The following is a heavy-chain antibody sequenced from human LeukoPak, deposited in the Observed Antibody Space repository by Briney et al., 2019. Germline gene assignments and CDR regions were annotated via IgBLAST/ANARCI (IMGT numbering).Heavy chain of an antibody. D-gene: IGHD3-10*01. V-gene: IGHV4-34*01. CDR1: GGSFSGDY. CDR3: AREGFGELSHFDY. J-gene: IGHJ4*02. Sequence: SETLSLTCVVYGGSFSGDYWSWIRQRPGRGLEWIGEINHSGRTNYNPSIKSRVTISVDTSKNQFSLKLSSVTAADTAVYYCAREGFGELSHFDYWGQGTLVTVSS. CDR2: INHSGRT.